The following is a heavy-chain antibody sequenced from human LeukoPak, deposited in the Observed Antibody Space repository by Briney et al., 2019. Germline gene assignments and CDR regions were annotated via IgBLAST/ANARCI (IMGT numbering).Heavy chain of an antibody. J-gene: IGHJ4*02. V-gene: IGHV6-1*01. Sequence: SQTLSLTCAISGDSFSGNRATWNWLRQSPSRGLEWLGRIYYRSKWYADYAVSVKGRITINPDTSKNQFSLLLNSVTPEDTAVYFCARGCCSSTWYFDYWGQGALVTVSS. D-gene: IGHD6-6*01. CDR1: GDSFSGNRAT. CDR2: IYYRSKWYA. CDR3: ARGCCSSTWYFDY.